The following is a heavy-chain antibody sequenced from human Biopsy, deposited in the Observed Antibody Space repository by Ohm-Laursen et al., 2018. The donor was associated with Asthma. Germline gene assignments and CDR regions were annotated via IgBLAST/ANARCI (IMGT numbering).Heavy chain of an antibody. V-gene: IGHV4-30-2*06. D-gene: IGHD2-15*01. CDR2: IYRNGDT. Sequence: SETLSLTCAVSGDSIDSGDYSWTWIRQSPGVGLEWIGYIYRNGDTYYNPTLKSRLTISMDTSKNQFSLKLSSVTAADTAVYYCARVPTTLRYFDLWGRGTLVTVSS. J-gene: IGHJ2*01. CDR1: GDSIDSGDYS. CDR3: ARVPTTLRYFDL.